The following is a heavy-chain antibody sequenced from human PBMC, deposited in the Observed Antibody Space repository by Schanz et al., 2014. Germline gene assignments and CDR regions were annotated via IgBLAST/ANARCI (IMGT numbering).Heavy chain of an antibody. CDR3: ARDSRPDYDVLTAYYSIDY. Sequence: EGQLAESGGGLVQPGGSLRLSCAVSGFTVSSNHMSWVRQAPGKGLEWVSTIGYLGDTYYPDSVKGRFTISRDNAKNSLYLQIISLRAEDAAVYYCARDSRPDYDVLTAYYSIDYWGQGTLVTVSS. CDR2: IGYLGDT. J-gene: IGHJ4*02. CDR1: GFTVSSNH. V-gene: IGHV3-66*01. D-gene: IGHD3-9*01.